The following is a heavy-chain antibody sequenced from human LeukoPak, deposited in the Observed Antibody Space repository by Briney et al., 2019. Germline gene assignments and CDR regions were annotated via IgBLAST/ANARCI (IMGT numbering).Heavy chain of an antibody. CDR1: GGSISSSSYY. CDR3: ARVNSSGWYTTERWFDP. CDR2: IYHSGST. J-gene: IGHJ5*02. Sequence: PSETLSLTCTVSGGSISSSSYYWGWIRQPPGKGLEWIGSIYHSGSTYYNPSLKSRVTISVDTSKNQFSLKLSSVTAADTAVYYCARVNSSGWYTTERWFDPWGQGTLVTVSS. V-gene: IGHV4-39*07. D-gene: IGHD6-19*01.